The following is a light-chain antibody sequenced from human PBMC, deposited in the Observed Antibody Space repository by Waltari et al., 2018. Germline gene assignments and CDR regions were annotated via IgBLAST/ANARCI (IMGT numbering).Light chain of an antibody. CDR3: QHYVRLPAT. Sequence: EVALTQSPGTLPLPPGERATLACRPSQSVGTSLAWYQQEPGQAPRLLIYGASRRATGIPDRFSGSGSGTDFSLTISRLEPEDFAVYYCQHYVRLPATFGQGTKVEI. CDR2: GAS. J-gene: IGKJ1*01. CDR1: QSVGTS. V-gene: IGKV3-20*01.